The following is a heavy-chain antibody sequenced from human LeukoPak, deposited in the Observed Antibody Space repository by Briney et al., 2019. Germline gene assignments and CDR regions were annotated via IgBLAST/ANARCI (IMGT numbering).Heavy chain of an antibody. CDR3: AKSAPPGTAVGVPYYFDH. CDR1: GFTFNSYG. V-gene: IGHV3-23*01. Sequence: GGSLRLSCAASGFTFNSYGMSWFRQAPGTGLEWVSTVGGSGSDTFYADSVKGRFTISRDNSNNAVYLQMNSLRAEDTALYYCAKSAPPGTAVGVPYYFDHWGQGTLGTVSS. D-gene: IGHD6-19*01. J-gene: IGHJ4*02. CDR2: VGGSGSDT.